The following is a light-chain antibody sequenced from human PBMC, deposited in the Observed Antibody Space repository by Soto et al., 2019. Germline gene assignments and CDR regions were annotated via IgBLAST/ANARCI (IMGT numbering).Light chain of an antibody. CDR2: EVT. CDR3: ATWDDSPARRVV. V-gene: IGLV2-14*01. J-gene: IGLJ2*01. Sequence: QSVLTQPASVSGSPGQSITISCTGTSGDIGSYNRVSWYQQHPGKAPKLIIYEVTDRPSGVSNRFSGSKSGNTASLAISGLQSEDEADYYCATWDDSPARRVVFGGGTKLTVL. CDR1: SGDIGSYNR.